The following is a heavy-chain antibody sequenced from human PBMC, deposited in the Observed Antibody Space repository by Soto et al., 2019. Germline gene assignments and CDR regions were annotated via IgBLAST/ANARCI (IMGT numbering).Heavy chain of an antibody. Sequence: EVQLLESGGGLVQPGGSLRLSCAASGFTFNIYAMSWVRQAPGKGLEWVSAISGSGGGTYYADSVKGRFTISRDNSNNTLYLQRSSLTAEDTAVYYCATCGYDSCGRLLRYFQHWGQGTLVTVSS. CDR2: ISGSGGGT. CDR3: ATCGYDSCGRLLRYFQH. CDR1: GFTFNIYA. D-gene: IGHD3-22*01. J-gene: IGHJ1*01. V-gene: IGHV3-23*01.